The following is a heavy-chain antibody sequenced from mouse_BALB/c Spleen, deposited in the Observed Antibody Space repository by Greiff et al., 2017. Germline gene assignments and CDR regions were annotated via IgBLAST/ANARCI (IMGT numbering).Heavy chain of an antibody. CDR3: ARDHYYGSSPAWFAY. V-gene: IGHV3-1*02. J-gene: IGHJ3*01. D-gene: IGHD1-1*01. CDR2: IHYSGST. CDR1: GYSITSGYS. Sequence: EVQLQQSGPDLVKPSQSLSLTCTVTGYSITSGYSWHWIRQFPGNKLEWMGYIHYSGSTNYNPSLKSRISITRDTSKNQFFLQLNSVTTEDTATYYCARDHYYGSSPAWFAYWGQGTLVTVSA.